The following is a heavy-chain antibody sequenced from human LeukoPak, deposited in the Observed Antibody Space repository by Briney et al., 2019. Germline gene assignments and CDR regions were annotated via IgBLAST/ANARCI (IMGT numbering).Heavy chain of an antibody. D-gene: IGHD3-22*01. V-gene: IGHV5-51*01. J-gene: IGHJ4*02. CDR3: ARRSPNGSGYYDFDH. CDR1: GYRFTSYW. Sequence: GESLKISCKGSGYRFTSYWIGWVRPMPGKGLEWMGIIYPGDSETRYSPSFQGQVTISADKSISTAYLQWSSLKASDTAMYYCARRSPNGSGYYDFDHWGQGTLVTVSS. CDR2: IYPGDSET.